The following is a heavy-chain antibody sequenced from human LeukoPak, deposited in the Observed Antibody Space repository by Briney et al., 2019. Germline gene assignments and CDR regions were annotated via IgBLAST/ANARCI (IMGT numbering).Heavy chain of an antibody. V-gene: IGHV3-30*02. CDR2: IRNDGNEI. CDR1: GFTFSNYA. CDR3: ARDQNTLRFLEWLLPYFDY. Sequence: GGSLRLSCAASGFTFSNYAMHWVRQAPGKGLEWVAFIRNDGNEIYYADSVKGRFTISRDNSRDTLYFQMNSLIYEDTAVYYCARDQNTLRFLEWLLPYFDYWGQGTLVTVSS. D-gene: IGHD3-3*01. J-gene: IGHJ4*02.